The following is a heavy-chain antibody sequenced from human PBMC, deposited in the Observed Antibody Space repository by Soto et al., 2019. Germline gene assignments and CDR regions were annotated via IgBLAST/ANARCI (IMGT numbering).Heavy chain of an antibody. CDR3: ARRWGANFDY. J-gene: IGHJ4*02. CDR2: IYYSGST. V-gene: IGHV4-59*01. Sequence: QVQLQESGPGLVKPSETLSLTCTVSGGSISSYYWSWIRQPPGKGLEWIGYIYYSGSTNYNPSLXSXVXIXXDTSKNQSSLKLSSVTAADTAVYYGARRWGANFDYWGQGTLVTVSS. D-gene: IGHD3-16*01. CDR1: GGSISSYY.